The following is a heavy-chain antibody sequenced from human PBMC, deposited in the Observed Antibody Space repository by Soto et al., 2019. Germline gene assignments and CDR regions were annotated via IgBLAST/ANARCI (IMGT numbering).Heavy chain of an antibody. CDR3: VGADTDVWGNYYYGMDV. CDR1: GGSISSSSYY. CDR2: IYYSGSI. D-gene: IGHD3-16*01. V-gene: IGHV4-39*01. J-gene: IGHJ6*02. Sequence: PSETLSLTCTVSGGSISSSSYYWGWIRQPPGKGLEWIGSIYYSGSIYYNPSLKSRVTISVDTSKNQFSLKLSSVTAADTAVYYCVGADTDVWGNYYYGMDVWGQGTTVTVSS.